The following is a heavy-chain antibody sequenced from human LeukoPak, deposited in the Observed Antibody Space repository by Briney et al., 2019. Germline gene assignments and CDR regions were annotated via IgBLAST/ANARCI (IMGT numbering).Heavy chain of an antibody. D-gene: IGHD3-9*01. V-gene: IGHV1-69*01. J-gene: IGHJ4*02. CDR1: GGTFSSYA. CDR3: AGDLGDILTGYYPW. Sequence: SVKVSFKSSGGTFSSYANSWVRQAPGQGHEWMGGTIPIFGTANYAQRFQGTVTLTADESTSTAYMELSSLRSEDTAVYYCAGDLGDILTGYYPWWGQGTLVTVSS. CDR2: TIPIFGTA.